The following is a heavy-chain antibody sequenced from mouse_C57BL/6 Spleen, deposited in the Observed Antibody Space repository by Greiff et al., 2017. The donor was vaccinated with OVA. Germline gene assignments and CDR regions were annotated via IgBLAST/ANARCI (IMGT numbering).Heavy chain of an antibody. J-gene: IGHJ2*01. V-gene: IGHV5-17*01. CDR3: AREGGSSLDY. CDR1: GFTFSDYG. D-gene: IGHD1-1*01. CDR2: ISSGSSTI. Sequence: DVMLVESGGGLVKPGGSLKLSCAASGFTFSDYGMHWVRQAPEKGLEWVAYISSGSSTIYYADTVKGRFTISRDNAKNTLFLQMTSLRSEDTAMYYCAREGGSSLDYWGQGTTLTVSS.